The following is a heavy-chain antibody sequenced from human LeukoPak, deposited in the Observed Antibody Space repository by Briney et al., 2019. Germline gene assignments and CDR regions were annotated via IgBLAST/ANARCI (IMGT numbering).Heavy chain of an antibody. V-gene: IGHV4-59*08. Sequence: SETLSLTCTVSGGSISSYYWSWIRQPPGKGLEWIGYIYYSGSTNHNPSLKSRVTISVDTSKNQFSLKLSSVTAADTAVYYCARLPDYSNYVDWFDPWGQGTLVTVSS. CDR1: GGSISSYY. J-gene: IGHJ5*02. CDR3: ARLPDYSNYVDWFDP. CDR2: IYYSGST. D-gene: IGHD4-11*01.